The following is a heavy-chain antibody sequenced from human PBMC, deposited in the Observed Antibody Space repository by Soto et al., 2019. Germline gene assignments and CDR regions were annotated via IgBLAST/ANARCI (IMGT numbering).Heavy chain of an antibody. CDR2: ISYDGSNK. CDR3: ARISGSGYDPYIDY. D-gene: IGHD5-12*01. Sequence: QVQLVESGGGVVQPGRSLRLSCAASGFTFSSYAMHWVRQAPGKGLEWVAVISYDGSNKYYADSVKGRFTISRDNSKNTLYLQMNSLRAEDTAVYYCARISGSGYDPYIDYWGQGTLVTVSS. V-gene: IGHV3-30-3*01. J-gene: IGHJ4*02. CDR1: GFTFSSYA.